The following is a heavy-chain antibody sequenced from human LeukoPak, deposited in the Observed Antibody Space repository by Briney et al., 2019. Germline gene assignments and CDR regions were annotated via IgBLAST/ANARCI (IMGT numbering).Heavy chain of an antibody. D-gene: IGHD6-13*01. CDR2: IYYSGST. CDR1: GGSISSYY. V-gene: IGHV4-59*01. Sequence: SETLSLTCTVSGGSISSYYWSWIRQPPGKGLEWIGYIYYSGSTNYNPSLKSRVTISVDTSKNQFSLKLSSVTAADTAVYYCARVGIAAAGTWGYFDYWGQGTLVTVSS. J-gene: IGHJ4*02. CDR3: ARVGIAAAGTWGYFDY.